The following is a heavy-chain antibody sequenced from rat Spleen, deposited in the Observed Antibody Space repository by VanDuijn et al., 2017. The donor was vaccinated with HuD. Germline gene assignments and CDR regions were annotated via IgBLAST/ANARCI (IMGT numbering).Heavy chain of an antibody. CDR2: ISYDGSRI. J-gene: IGHJ2*01. CDR1: GFTFINYG. CDR3: ARRHYGYTDYFDY. Sequence: EVQLVESGGGLVQPGRSLKLSCAASGFTFINYGMAWVRQAPTRGLEWVAAISYDGSRIYYRDSVRARFTISRDNAKSTLYLQMDSLGSEDTATYYCARRHYGYTDYFDYWGQGVMVTVSS. V-gene: IGHV5-29*01. D-gene: IGHD1-11*01.